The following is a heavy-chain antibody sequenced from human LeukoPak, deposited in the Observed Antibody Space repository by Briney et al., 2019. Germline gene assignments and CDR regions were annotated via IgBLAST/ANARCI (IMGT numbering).Heavy chain of an antibody. V-gene: IGHV3-30-3*01. J-gene: IGHJ4*02. Sequence: PGRSLRLSCAASGFTFSSYAMHWVRQAPGKGLEWVAVISYDGSNKYYADSVKGRFTVSRDNSKNTLYLQMNSLRAEDTAVYYCAKGGILRGNYFDYWGQGTLVTVSS. CDR1: GFTFSSYA. CDR3: AKGGILRGNYFDY. D-gene: IGHD5-18*01. CDR2: ISYDGSNK.